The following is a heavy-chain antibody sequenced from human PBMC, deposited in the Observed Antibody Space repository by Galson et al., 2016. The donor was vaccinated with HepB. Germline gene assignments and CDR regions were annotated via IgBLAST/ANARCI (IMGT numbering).Heavy chain of an antibody. CDR2: VYYSGST. CDR3: ARDRGYSYVLDAFDI. D-gene: IGHD5-18*01. CDR1: GGSVRIGGYY. Sequence: ETLSLTCTVSGGSVRIGGYYWSWIRLPPGKGLEWIGYVYYSGSTNYNPSLKSRVTISLDTSKNQFSLRLSSVTAADTAVYYCARDRGYSYVLDAFDIWGQGTMVTVSS. V-gene: IGHV4-61*08. J-gene: IGHJ3*02.